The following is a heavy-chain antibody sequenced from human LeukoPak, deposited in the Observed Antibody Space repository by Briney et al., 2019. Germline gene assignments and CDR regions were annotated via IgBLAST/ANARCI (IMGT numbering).Heavy chain of an antibody. J-gene: IGHJ4*02. CDR3: ARKGGDYVFDY. D-gene: IGHD2-21*02. Sequence: GRSLRLSCAASRFAFSTYAMHWVRQAPGKALEWVAVISFDGDTKHYTDSVQGRFTISRDNSKATLYLQMNSLRTDDTAVYFCARKGGDYVFDYWGQGTPVTVSS. CDR2: ISFDGDTK. CDR1: RFAFSTYA. V-gene: IGHV3-30-3*01.